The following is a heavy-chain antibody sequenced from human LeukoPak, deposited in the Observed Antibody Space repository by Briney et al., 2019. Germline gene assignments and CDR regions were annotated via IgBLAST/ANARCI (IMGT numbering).Heavy chain of an antibody. V-gene: IGHV4-59*08. Sequence: PSETLSLTCTVSGGSISTYYWSWIRQSPGKGLEWIGSIYYSGSTNYNPSLKSRVTISVDTSKNQFSLELSSVTAADTAVYYCVVNLTKHTFDIWGQGTMVTVSS. D-gene: IGHD1-1*01. CDR2: IYYSGST. CDR3: VVNLTKHTFDI. CDR1: GGSISTYY. J-gene: IGHJ3*02.